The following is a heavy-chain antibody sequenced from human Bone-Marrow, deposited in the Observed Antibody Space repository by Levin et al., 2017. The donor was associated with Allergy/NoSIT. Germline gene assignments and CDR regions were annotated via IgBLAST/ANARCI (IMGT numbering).Heavy chain of an antibody. Sequence: RASVKVSCKASGYTFSSYGITWVRQAPGQGLEWMAWISVDNDNTKYAQKIQGRVTMTTDTSTNTAYMELRSLRSDDTAVYYCARNGRVQASGPFDIWGQGTLVTVSS. CDR1: GYTFSSYG. V-gene: IGHV1-18*01. CDR3: ARNGRVQASGPFDI. J-gene: IGHJ3*02. D-gene: IGHD3-10*02. CDR2: ISVDNDNT.